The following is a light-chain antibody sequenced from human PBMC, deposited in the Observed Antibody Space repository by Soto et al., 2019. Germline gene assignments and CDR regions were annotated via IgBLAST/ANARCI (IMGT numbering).Light chain of an antibody. Sequence: EIVLTQSPATLSLSPGERATLSCRASQSVSIYLAWYQQKPGQAPGLVIYDASNRAAGTPARFSGSGSGTDFTLTISSLQREDFAVYYCQQRFNWPRTFGQGTKLEIK. J-gene: IGKJ2*01. V-gene: IGKV3-11*01. CDR2: DAS. CDR1: QSVSIY. CDR3: QQRFNWPRT.